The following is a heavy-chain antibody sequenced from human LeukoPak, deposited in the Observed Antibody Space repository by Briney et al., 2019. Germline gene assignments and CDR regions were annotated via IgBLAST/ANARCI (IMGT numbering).Heavy chain of an antibody. J-gene: IGHJ4*02. CDR2: IKQDGSEK. D-gene: IGHD3-3*01. CDR3: ARDRRFLEWLFLDY. V-gene: IGHV3-7*01. CDR1: GFTFTAYW. Sequence: PGGSLRLSCAASGFTFTAYWMTWVRQAPGKGLEWVANIKQDGSEKFYVDSMKGRFTISRENAKNSVYLQMSSLRAEDTAVYYCARDRRFLEWLFLDYWGQGTLVTVSS.